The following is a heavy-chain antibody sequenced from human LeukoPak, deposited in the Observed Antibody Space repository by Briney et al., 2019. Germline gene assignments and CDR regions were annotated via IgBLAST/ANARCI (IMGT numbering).Heavy chain of an antibody. V-gene: IGHV3-53*01. Sequence: GGSLRLSCTASGFTVSNNYMNWVRQAPGKGLEWVSLIYSGGSTHYADSVKDRFTISRDNSKNTLYLQMNSLRVEDTAVYYCARDPPGIAASVSGGWGQGTLVTVSS. J-gene: IGHJ4*02. CDR2: IYSGGST. D-gene: IGHD6-13*01. CDR1: GFTVSNNY. CDR3: ARDPPGIAASVSGG.